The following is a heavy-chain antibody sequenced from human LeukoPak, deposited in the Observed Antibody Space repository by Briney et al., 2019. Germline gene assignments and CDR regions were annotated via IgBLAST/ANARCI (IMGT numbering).Heavy chain of an antibody. CDR3: AKDFSKRSGYFDY. J-gene: IGHJ4*02. Sequence: GGSLRLSCAASGFTFSSYAMHWVRQAPGKGLEYVSAISSNGGSTYYANSVKGRFTISRDNSKNTLYLQMGSLRAEDMAVYYCAKDFSKRSGYFDYWGQGTLVTVSS. V-gene: IGHV3-64*01. CDR2: ISSNGGST. CDR1: GFTFSSYA. D-gene: IGHD2-15*01.